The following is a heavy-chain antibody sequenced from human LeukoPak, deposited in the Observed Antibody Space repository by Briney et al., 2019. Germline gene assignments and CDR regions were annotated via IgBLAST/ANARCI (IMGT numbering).Heavy chain of an antibody. J-gene: IGHJ4*02. CDR1: GFTFSSYW. V-gene: IGHV3-7*04. CDR2: INRDGSEK. D-gene: IGHD6-6*01. Sequence: PGGSLRLSCAASGFTFSSYWMTRVRQAPGKGLEWVANINRDGSEKYYVDSVKGRFTFSRDNAKNSVSLQMNSLRAEDTAVYYCARGSSGSFDFWGQGTLVTVSS. CDR3: ARGSSGSFDF.